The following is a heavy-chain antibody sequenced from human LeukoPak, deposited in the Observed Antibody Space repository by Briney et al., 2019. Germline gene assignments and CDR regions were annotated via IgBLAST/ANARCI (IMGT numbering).Heavy chain of an antibody. Sequence: GESLKISCKGSGFSFTNRWIAWVRQMPGKGLECMGIIYPADSDTRYSPSFQGQVTISADKSLSTAYLQWSSLKASDTAMYYCARHYSSRAFDIWGQGTMVTVSS. CDR1: GFSFTNRW. CDR2: IYPADSDT. V-gene: IGHV5-51*01. J-gene: IGHJ3*02. CDR3: ARHYSSRAFDI. D-gene: IGHD5-18*01.